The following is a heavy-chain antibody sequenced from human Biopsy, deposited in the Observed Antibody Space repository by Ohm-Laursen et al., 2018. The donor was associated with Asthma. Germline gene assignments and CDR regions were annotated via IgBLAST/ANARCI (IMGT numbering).Heavy chain of an antibody. V-gene: IGHV1-18*01. CDR2: ISVYNGNT. CDR1: GYTFNSAG. D-gene: IGHD3-10*01. CDR3: ARAVDYSHYYGIDV. J-gene: IGHJ6*02. Sequence: ASVKVSFKASGYTFNSAGITWVRQAPGQGLEWMGWISVYNGNTKVAQKLQDRVTMITDTSTSTAYMELRSLRSDDTAVYFCARAVDYSHYYGIDVWGQGTTVTVS.